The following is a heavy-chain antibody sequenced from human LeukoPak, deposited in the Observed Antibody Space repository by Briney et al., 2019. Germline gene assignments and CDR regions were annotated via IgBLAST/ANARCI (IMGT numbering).Heavy chain of an antibody. Sequence: ASVKVSCMASGGTFSSYAISWVRPAPGQGLEWMGGIIPIFGTANYAQKFQGRVTITADESTSTAYMELSSLRSEDTAVYYCARLPYDFWSGYSRDYYYYGMDVWGQGTTVTVSS. CDR3: ARLPYDFWSGYSRDYYYYGMDV. CDR2: IIPIFGTA. CDR1: GGTFSSYA. V-gene: IGHV1-69*13. J-gene: IGHJ6*02. D-gene: IGHD3-3*01.